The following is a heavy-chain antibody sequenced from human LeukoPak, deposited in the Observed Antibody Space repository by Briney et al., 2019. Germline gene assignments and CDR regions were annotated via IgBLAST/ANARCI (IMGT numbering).Heavy chain of an antibody. CDR3: ARHAVVPAAIFSPYIHAGFDY. D-gene: IGHD2-2*01. CDR2: IYPGDSDT. CDR1: DYRFTSYW. J-gene: IGHJ4*02. Sequence: GESLQISCKGSDYRFTSYWIGGVRPLPGKGLEWMELIYPGDSDTRYSPSFQGQVTISADKSTSTAYLQWSSLKASDTALYYCARHAVVPAAIFSPYIHAGFDYWGQGTLVTVSS. V-gene: IGHV5-51*01.